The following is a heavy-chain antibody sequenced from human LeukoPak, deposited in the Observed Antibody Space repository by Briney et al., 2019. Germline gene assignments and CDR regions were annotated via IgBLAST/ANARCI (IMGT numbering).Heavy chain of an antibody. CDR2: INHRGST. D-gene: IGHD3-22*01. J-gene: IGHJ4*02. CDR3: ARGRRVNYYDSSGYYPD. Sequence: SETLSLTCAVYGGSFSGYYWSWIRQPPGKGLEWIGEINHRGSTNYNPSLKSRVTISVDTSKNQFSLKLSSVTAADTAVYYCARGRRVNYYDSSGYYPDWGQGTLVTVSS. CDR1: GGSFSGYY. V-gene: IGHV4-34*01.